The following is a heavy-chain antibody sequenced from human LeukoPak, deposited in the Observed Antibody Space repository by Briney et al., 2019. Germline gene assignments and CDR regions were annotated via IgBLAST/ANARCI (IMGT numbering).Heavy chain of an antibody. Sequence: SVKVSCKTSGGSFSGYAISWVRQAPGQGLEWMGDIVPMFGRANYAQNFQGRLTITADDSTSTVYMEMTSLRFDDTAIYYCAREVTVHHPAFGDWGQGTLVTVSS. CDR3: AREVTVHHPAFGD. V-gene: IGHV1-69*13. CDR1: GGSFSGYA. CDR2: IVPMFGRA. J-gene: IGHJ4*02. D-gene: IGHD3-10*01.